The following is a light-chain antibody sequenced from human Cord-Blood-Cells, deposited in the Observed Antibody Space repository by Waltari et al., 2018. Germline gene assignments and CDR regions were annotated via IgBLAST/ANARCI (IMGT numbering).Light chain of an antibody. CDR1: SSDVGGYNY. CDR2: DVS. V-gene: IGLV2-11*01. J-gene: IGLJ1*01. Sequence: QSALTQPRSVSGSPGQSVTISCTGTSSDVGGYNYVSGYQQHPGKAPKLMIYDVSKRPSGVPYRFSGSKSGNTASLTISGLQAEDEADYYCCSYAGSYTFVFGTGTKVTVL. CDR3: CSYAGSYTFV.